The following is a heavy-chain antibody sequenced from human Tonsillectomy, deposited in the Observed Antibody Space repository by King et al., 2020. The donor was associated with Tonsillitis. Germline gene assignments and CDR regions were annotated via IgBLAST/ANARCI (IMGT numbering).Heavy chain of an antibody. CDR1: GFTFSSYA. Sequence: VQLVESGGGLVQPGGSLRLSCAASGFTFSSYAMSWVRQAPGKGLERVSAISGCGGSPYYAYSVKGRFTISRDNSKNTLYLQMNSLRPEDTAVYYCAKEIVGATTWYYGMDVWGQGTTVTVSS. CDR2: ISGCGGSP. CDR3: AKEIVGATTWYYGMDV. J-gene: IGHJ6*02. D-gene: IGHD1-26*01. V-gene: IGHV3-23*04.